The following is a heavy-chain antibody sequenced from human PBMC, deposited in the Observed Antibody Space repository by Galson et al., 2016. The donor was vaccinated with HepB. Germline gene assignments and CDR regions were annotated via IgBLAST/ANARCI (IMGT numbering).Heavy chain of an antibody. CDR3: ARDALGSESYSGDFDY. V-gene: IGHV3-33*01. CDR2: IWYDGNNK. CDR1: GFTLSTHG. J-gene: IGHJ4*02. D-gene: IGHD1-26*01. Sequence: SLRLSCAASGFTLSTHGMHWVRQAPGKGLEWVAIIWYDGNNKFYANSVKGRFTISRDNSKNTLYLHMNSLRAEDTALYYCARDALGSESYSGDFDYWGQGTLVTVSS.